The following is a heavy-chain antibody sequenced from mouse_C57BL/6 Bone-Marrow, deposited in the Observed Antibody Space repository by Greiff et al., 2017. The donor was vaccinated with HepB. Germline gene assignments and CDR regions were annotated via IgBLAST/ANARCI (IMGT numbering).Heavy chain of an antibody. J-gene: IGHJ1*03. CDR3: ARSGSIEGLLRGYFDV. D-gene: IGHD2-13*01. CDR1: GYTFTSYW. Sequence: VQLQQPGAELVRPGTSVKLSCKASGYTFTSYWMHWVKQRPGQGLEWIGVIDPSDSYTNYNQKFKGKATLTVDTSSSTAYMQLSSLTSEDSAVYYCARSGSIEGLLRGYFDVWGTGTTVTVSS. CDR2: IDPSDSYT. V-gene: IGHV1-59*01.